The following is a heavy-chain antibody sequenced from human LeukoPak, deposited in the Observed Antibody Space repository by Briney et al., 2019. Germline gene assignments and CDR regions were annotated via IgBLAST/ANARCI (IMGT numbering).Heavy chain of an antibody. D-gene: IGHD2-2*01. J-gene: IGHJ6*02. CDR2: ISDDGSNK. CDR1: GFTFGSYG. V-gene: IGHV3-30*18. CDR3: AKDLQGYCTSSSCYYYGLDV. Sequence: GGSLRLSCEASGFTFGSYGTHWVRQAPGKGLEWVAVISDDGSNKYYADSVKGRFTLSRDNSKNTLYLQMNSLRAEDTAVYYCAKDLQGYCTSSSCYYYGLDVWGQGTTVTVSS.